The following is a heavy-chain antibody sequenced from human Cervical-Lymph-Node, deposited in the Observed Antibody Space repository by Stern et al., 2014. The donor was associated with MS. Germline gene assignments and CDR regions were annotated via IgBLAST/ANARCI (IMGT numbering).Heavy chain of an antibody. D-gene: IGHD4/OR15-4a*01. V-gene: IGHV4-31*03. Sequence: QLQLQESGPGLVKPSQTLSLTCTVSGGSIVSGDFYWSWIRQLPGKGLEWIGYIYYSGSTYYNPALNSRVTISVDTANNQLSLKLSSVTAADTAVYYCARRAGGSDNYFDPWGQGTLVTVSS. CDR2: IYYSGST. CDR3: ARRAGGSDNYFDP. CDR1: GGSIVSGDFY. J-gene: IGHJ5*02.